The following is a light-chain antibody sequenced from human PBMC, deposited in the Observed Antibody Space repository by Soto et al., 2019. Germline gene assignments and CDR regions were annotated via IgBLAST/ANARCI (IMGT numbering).Light chain of an antibody. CDR3: QQYYSIPFT. CDR2: GAS. V-gene: IGKV4-1*01. Sequence: MTQAPDFLAVSLGERATINCKSSQSVLYNSNNKNHLGWFQQKPGHPPKLLIYGASFRPSGVPDRFSGSGSGTDFTLTISSLQAEDVAVYYCQQYYSIPFTFCQGTK. J-gene: IGKJ2*01. CDR1: QSVLYNSNNKNH.